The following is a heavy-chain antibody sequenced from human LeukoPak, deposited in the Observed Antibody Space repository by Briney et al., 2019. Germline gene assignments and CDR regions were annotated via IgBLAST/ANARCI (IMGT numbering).Heavy chain of an antibody. Sequence: GASVKVSCKASAYTFTSYYMHWVRQAPGQGLEWMGIINPSGGSTSYAQKFQGRVTMTRDMSTSTVYMELSSLRSEDTAVYYCARDTSTYYYDSSGPAGTLDYWGQGTLVTVSS. D-gene: IGHD3-22*01. CDR2: INPSGGST. CDR3: ARDTSTYYYDSSGPAGTLDY. J-gene: IGHJ4*02. CDR1: AYTFTSYY. V-gene: IGHV1-46*01.